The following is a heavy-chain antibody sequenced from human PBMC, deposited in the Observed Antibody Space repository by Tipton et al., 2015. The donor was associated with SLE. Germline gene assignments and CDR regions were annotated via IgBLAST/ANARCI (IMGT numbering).Heavy chain of an antibody. D-gene: IGHD6-19*01. CDR2: ISGSGGST. Sequence: GSLRLSCAASGFTFSSYAMSWVRQAPGKGLEWVSTISGSGGSTYYADSVKGRFTISRDNSKNTLYLQMNSLRAEDTAVYYCAKVKVDSSAWFDAFDIWGQGTMVTVSS. CDR1: GFTFSSYA. V-gene: IGHV3-23*01. J-gene: IGHJ3*02. CDR3: AKVKVDSSAWFDAFDI.